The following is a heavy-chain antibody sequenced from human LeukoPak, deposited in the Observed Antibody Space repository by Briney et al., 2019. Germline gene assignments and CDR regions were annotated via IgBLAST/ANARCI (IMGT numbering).Heavy chain of an antibody. CDR2: YSGST. J-gene: IGHJ4*02. Sequence: YSGSTYYNPSLKSRVTISVYTSKNPFSLKLSSVTAADTAVYYCARGDTMITFGGVIVSFDYWGXXT. V-gene: IGHV4-30-4*01. CDR3: ARGDTMITFGGVIVSFDY. D-gene: IGHD3-16*02.